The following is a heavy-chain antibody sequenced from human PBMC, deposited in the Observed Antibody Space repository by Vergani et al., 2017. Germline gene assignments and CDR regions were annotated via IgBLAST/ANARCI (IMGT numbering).Heavy chain of an antibody. D-gene: IGHD3-10*01. V-gene: IGHV1-2*02. J-gene: IGHJ3*02. CDR1: GYTFTGYY. Sequence: QVQLVQSGADVKKPGASVKVSCKASGYTFTGYYIHWVRQAPGQGLEWMGWINPNSGGTNAAQKFQGRVTMTRDTSISTAYMGLRRRRADDTAVYYCAGGLLWCGQKDAFDIWGQGTMVTVSS. CDR2: INPNSGGT. CDR3: AGGLLWCGQKDAFDI.